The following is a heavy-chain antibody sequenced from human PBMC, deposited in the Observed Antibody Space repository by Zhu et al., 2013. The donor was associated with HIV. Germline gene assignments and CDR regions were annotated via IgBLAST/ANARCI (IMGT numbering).Heavy chain of an antibody. CDR2: INPNSGGT. D-gene: IGHD2-2*01. V-gene: IGHV1-2*02. CDR1: GYTFTEHR. Sequence: VQLRQSGSEMKMPGSAVKISCRVSGYTFTEHRIYWVRQAPGQGLEWMGWINPNSGGTNYAQKFQGRVTMTRDTSISTAYMELSRLRSDDTAVYYCAREQCSSTTCYQYMDVWGKGTTVTVSS. CDR3: AREQCSSTTCYQYMDV. J-gene: IGHJ6*03.